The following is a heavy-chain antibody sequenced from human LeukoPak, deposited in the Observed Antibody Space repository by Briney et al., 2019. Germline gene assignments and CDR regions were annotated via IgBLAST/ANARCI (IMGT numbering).Heavy chain of an antibody. J-gene: IGHJ1*01. Sequence: SVKVSCKASGGTFSSYAISWVRQAPGQGLEWMGGIIPIFGTANYAQKFQGRVTITADKSTSTAYMELSSLRSEDTAVYYCASITMVRGVISYFQHWGQGTQVTVSS. V-gene: IGHV1-69*06. CDR2: IIPIFGTA. CDR3: ASITMVRGVISYFQH. D-gene: IGHD3-10*01. CDR1: GGTFSSYA.